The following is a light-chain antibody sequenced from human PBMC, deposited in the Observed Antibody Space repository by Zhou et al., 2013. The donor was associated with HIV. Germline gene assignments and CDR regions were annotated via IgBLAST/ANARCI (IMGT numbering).Light chain of an antibody. CDR3: LQYDNWPPWT. V-gene: IGKV3-15*01. J-gene: IGKJ1*01. CDR1: QSVSSG. CDR2: GAS. Sequence: IVLTQSPATLSVSPGERATLSCRASQSVSSGLAWYQQKPGQAPRLLIYGASTRATGIPARFSGSGSGTEFTLTISSLQSEDFAVYYCLQYDNWPPWTFGQGTKVEIK.